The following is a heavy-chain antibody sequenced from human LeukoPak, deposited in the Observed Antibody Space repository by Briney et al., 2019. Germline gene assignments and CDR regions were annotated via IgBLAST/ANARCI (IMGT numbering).Heavy chain of an antibody. V-gene: IGHV3-30*18. CDR1: GFTFSSYG. J-gene: IGHJ5*02. D-gene: IGHD6-19*01. CDR3: AKDRGSGWYPNWFDP. Sequence: GGSERLSCAASGFTFSSYGMHWVRQAPGKGLEWVAVISYDGSNKYYADSVKGRFTISRDNSKNTLYLQMNSLRAEDTAVYYCAKDRGSGWYPNWFDPRGQVTLATVSS. CDR2: ISYDGSNK.